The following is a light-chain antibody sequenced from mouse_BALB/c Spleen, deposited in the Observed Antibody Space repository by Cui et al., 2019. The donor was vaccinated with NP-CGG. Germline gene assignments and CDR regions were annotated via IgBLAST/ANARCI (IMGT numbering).Light chain of an antibody. CDR3: ALWYSNHWV. CDR2: GTN. J-gene: IGLJ1*01. CDR1: TGAVTTSNY. Sequence: QAVVTQESALTTSPGETVTLTCRSSTGAVTTSNYANWVQEKPDHLFTRLIGGTNNRVPGVPARFSGSLIGDKAALTITGAQTEDEAIYFCALWYSNHWVFGGGTKLTVL. V-gene: IGLV1*01.